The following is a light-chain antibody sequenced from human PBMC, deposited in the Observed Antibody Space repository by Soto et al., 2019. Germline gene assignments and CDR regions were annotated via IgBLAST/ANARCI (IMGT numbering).Light chain of an antibody. Sequence: QSVLTQPASVSGSPGQSITISCTGTSSDIGYYNFVSWYQQHPGKAPKLMIYDVSNRPSGVSNRFSASKSGNTASLTISGLQAEGEADYYCSSYTTSSTRVFGTGTKVTVL. CDR2: DVS. CDR1: SSDIGYYNF. CDR3: SSYTTSSTRV. J-gene: IGLJ1*01. V-gene: IGLV2-14*03.